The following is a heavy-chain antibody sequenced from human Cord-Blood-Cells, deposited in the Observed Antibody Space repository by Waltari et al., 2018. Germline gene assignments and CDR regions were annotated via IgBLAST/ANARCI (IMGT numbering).Heavy chain of an antibody. CDR3: ARERYDFWSGFGY. V-gene: IGHV3-21*01. J-gene: IGHJ4*02. D-gene: IGHD3-3*01. CDR2: ISSSSSYI. Sequence: EVQLMASGGALVKPGESLRLSCAASRLTFISYSMNWVRHAPGNGLEWVSSISSSSSYIYYANSVKGRFTISRDNAKNSLYLQMNSLRAEDTAVYYCARERYDFWSGFGYWGQGTLVTVSS. CDR1: RLTFISYS.